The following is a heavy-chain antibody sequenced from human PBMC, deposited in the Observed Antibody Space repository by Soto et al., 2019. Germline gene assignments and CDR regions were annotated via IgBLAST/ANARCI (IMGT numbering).Heavy chain of an antibody. V-gene: IGHV3-73*01. CDR3: TSDATLSIFGVVIMGY. CDR2: IRSKANSYAT. Sequence: GGSLRLSCAASGFTFSGSAMHWVRQASGKGLEWVGRIRSKANSYATAYAASVKGRFTISRDDSKNTAYLQMNSLKTEDTAVYYCTSDATLSIFGVVIMGYWGQGTLVTVSS. J-gene: IGHJ4*02. CDR1: GFTFSGSA. D-gene: IGHD3-3*01.